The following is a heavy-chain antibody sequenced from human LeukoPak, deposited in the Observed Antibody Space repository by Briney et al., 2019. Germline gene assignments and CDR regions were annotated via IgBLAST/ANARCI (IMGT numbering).Heavy chain of an antibody. J-gene: IGHJ5*02. V-gene: IGHV3-49*03. Sequence: GGSLRLSCTASGFTFGDYAMSWFRQAPGKGLEWVGFIRSKAYGGTTEYAASVKGRFTISRDDSKSIAYLQMNSLKTEDTAVYYCTRDLYGSGKSWFDPWGQGTLVTVSS. CDR1: GFTFGDYA. D-gene: IGHD3-10*01. CDR3: TRDLYGSGKSWFDP. CDR2: IRSKAYGGTT.